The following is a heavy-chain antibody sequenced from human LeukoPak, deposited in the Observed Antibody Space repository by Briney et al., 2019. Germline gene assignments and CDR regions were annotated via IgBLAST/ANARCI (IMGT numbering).Heavy chain of an antibody. V-gene: IGHV4-39*07. CDR2: IYYSGST. Sequence: PSETLSLTCTVSGGSISSSSYYWGWIRQPPGKGLEWIGSIYYSGSTYYNPSLKSRVTISVDTSKNQFSLKLSSVTAADTAVYYCARDEGYCSSTSCSAGYAGSFDYWGQGTLVTVSS. CDR1: GGSISSSSYY. D-gene: IGHD2-2*01. CDR3: ARDEGYCSSTSCSAGYAGSFDY. J-gene: IGHJ4*02.